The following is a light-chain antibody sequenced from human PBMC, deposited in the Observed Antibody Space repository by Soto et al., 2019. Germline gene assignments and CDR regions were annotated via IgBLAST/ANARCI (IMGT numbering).Light chain of an antibody. CDR1: SSNIGNNY. V-gene: IGLV1-51*01. J-gene: IGLJ1*01. CDR3: GTWDTSLSAYV. Sequence: QSVLTQPPSVSAAPGQRVTISCSGSSSNIGNNYVSWYQQLPGTAPKLLIYDNNKRASGIPDRFSDSKSGTSAILGITGLQTGDEADYYCGTWDTSLSAYVFGTGTQLTVL. CDR2: DNN.